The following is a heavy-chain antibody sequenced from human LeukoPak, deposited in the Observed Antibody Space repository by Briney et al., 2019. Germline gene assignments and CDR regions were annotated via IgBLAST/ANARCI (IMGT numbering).Heavy chain of an antibody. Sequence: PGGSLRLSCAASGFTFSNYGMHWVRQAQGKGLEWVAFSRSDAKGEYYADSVKGRFTISRDNSKNTLYLQMNRLRPDDTALYYCARDFWSGYYAGYWGRGALVTVSS. CDR2: SRSDAKGE. V-gene: IGHV3-30*02. CDR3: ARDFWSGYYAGY. J-gene: IGHJ4*02. CDR1: GFTFSNYG. D-gene: IGHD3-3*01.